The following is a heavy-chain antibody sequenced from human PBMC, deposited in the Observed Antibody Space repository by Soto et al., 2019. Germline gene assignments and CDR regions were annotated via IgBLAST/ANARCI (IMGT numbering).Heavy chain of an antibody. CDR3: ARAYPAYSYGYHWYFDL. V-gene: IGHV3-33*01. D-gene: IGHD5-18*01. CDR2: IWYDGSNK. J-gene: IGHJ2*01. Sequence: QVQLVESGGGVVQPGRSLRLSCAASGFTFSSYGMHWVRQAPGKGLEWVAVIWYDGSNKYYADSVKGRFTISRDNSKHSLYLQRNSGRAEDTAVYYCARAYPAYSYGYHWYFDLWGRGTLVTVSS. CDR1: GFTFSSYG.